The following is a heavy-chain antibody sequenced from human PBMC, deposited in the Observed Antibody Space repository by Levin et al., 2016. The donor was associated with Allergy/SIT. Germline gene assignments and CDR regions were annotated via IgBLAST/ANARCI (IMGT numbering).Heavy chain of an antibody. CDR3: ARFPMVRGTFDY. V-gene: IGHV4-39*01. CDR2: IYYSGST. Sequence: WIRQPPGKGLEWIGSIYYSGSTYYNPSLKSRVTISVDTSKNQFSLKLSSVTAADTAVYYCARFPMVRGTFDYWGQGTLVTVSS. J-gene: IGHJ4*02. D-gene: IGHD3-10*01.